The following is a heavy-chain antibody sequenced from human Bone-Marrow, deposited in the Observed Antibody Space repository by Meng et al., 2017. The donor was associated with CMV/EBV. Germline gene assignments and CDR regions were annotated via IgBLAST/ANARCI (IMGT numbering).Heavy chain of an antibody. CDR2: IRYDGSNK. CDR3: AKDRAVGATKTSYFDY. V-gene: IGHV3-30*02. Sequence: GGSLRLSCAASGFTFSSYGMHWVRQAPGKGLEWVAFIRYDGSNKYYADSVKGRFTISRDTSTNTLYLQMNSLRAEDTAVYYSAKDRAVGATKTSYFDYLGEGTLVTVSS. J-gene: IGHJ4*02. CDR1: GFTFSSYG. D-gene: IGHD1-26*01.